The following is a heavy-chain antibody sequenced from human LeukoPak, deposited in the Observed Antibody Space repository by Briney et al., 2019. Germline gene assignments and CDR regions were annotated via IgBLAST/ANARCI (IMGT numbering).Heavy chain of an antibody. Sequence: GGSLRLSCAASGFTFDDYGMSWVRQAPGKGLEWVSAISGSGGGTYYADSVKGRFTISRDNSKNTLYLQMNSLRAEDTAVYYCAKGALRLGELSLYSNDYWGQGTLVTVSS. CDR3: AKGALRLGELSLYSNDY. V-gene: IGHV3-23*01. D-gene: IGHD3-16*02. J-gene: IGHJ4*02. CDR2: ISGSGGGT. CDR1: GFTFDDYG.